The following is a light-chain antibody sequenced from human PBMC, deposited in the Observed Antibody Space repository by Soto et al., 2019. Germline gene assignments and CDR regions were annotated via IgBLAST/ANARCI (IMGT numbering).Light chain of an antibody. CDR1: QGISSY. CDR3: QQNYSPHPVP. J-gene: IGKJ5*01. V-gene: IGKV1-9*01. Sequence: IQLTQSPSSLSAAVGDRVTITCRSSQGISSYLAWYQQKPGKSPNLLIHAASTLQAGVPSTFSGSGFATDFTLTTSSIQHADFATYYCQQNYSPHPVPFGPGTRLEIK. CDR2: AAS.